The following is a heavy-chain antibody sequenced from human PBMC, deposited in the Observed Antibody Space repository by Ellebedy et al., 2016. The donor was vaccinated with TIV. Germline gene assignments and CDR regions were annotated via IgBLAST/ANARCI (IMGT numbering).Heavy chain of an antibody. CDR2: INSDGSST. J-gene: IGHJ4*02. V-gene: IGHV3-74*01. Sequence: GESLKISCAASGFTFSSYWMHWVRQAPGKGLVWVSRINSDGSSTSYADSVKGRFTISRDNAKNTLYLQMNSLRAEDTAVYYCARGFGGMLGWGQGTLVTVSS. CDR1: GFTFSSYW. D-gene: IGHD2-8*01. CDR3: ARGFGGMLG.